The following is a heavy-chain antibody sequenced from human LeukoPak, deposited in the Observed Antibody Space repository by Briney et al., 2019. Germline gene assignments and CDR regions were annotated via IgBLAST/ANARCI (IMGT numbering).Heavy chain of an antibody. D-gene: IGHD2-21*02. CDR1: GFTFSSYA. CDR3: ARGLGVVTAQSEQPKPRYFDL. V-gene: IGHV3-64*01. Sequence: GGSLRLSCAASGFTFSSYAMHWVRQAPGKGLEYVSGITTNGDSTYYGNSVKGRFTTSRDDSKNTLYLQMGSLRAEDMAVYYCARGLGVVTAQSEQPKPRYFDLWGRGTQVTVSS. CDR2: ITTNGDST. J-gene: IGHJ2*01.